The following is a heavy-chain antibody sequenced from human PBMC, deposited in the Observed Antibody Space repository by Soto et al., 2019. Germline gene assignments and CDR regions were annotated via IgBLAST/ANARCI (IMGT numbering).Heavy chain of an antibody. CDR2: INPTTGGT. V-gene: IGHV1-2*04. CDR3: ARAGSLPYFYDSSAYPPFVGFDP. D-gene: IGHD3-22*01. Sequence: GASVKVSCKASGYTCTGYYIHWVRQAPGQGLEWMGWINPTTGGTSSAQKFRGWVTVTRDTSISTAYMELPRLTSDDTAVYYCARAGSLPYFYDSSAYPPFVGFDPWGQGTLVTVSS. CDR1: GYTCTGYY. J-gene: IGHJ5*02.